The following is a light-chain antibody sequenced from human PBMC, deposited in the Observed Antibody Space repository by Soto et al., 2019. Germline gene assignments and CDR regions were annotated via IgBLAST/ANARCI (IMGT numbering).Light chain of an antibody. V-gene: IGLV7-46*01. Sequence: QALVTQQPSLNVSPGGTYTLTCDSSTGAVTSGHYPYWIQQKPGQAPRTLIYDTSNKHSWTPARFSGFLLGGKAALTLSDAQPEDEADYYCLLAYGGGRPYVFGTGTTVTVL. J-gene: IGLJ1*01. CDR2: DTS. CDR1: TGAVTSGHY. CDR3: LLAYGGGRPYV.